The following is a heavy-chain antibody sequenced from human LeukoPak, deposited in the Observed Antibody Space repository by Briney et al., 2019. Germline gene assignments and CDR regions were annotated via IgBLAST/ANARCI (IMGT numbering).Heavy chain of an antibody. CDR3: AKDLGIDPWYYFDY. V-gene: IGHV3-23*01. J-gene: IGHJ4*02. D-gene: IGHD6-13*01. CDR2: ISGSGGST. CDR1: GVSFSSYA. Sequence: GGSLRLSCAASGVSFSSYAMSWVRQAPGKGLEWVSAISGSGGSTYYADSVKGRFTISRDNSKNTLYLQMNSLRAEDTAVYYCAKDLGIDPWYYFDYWGQGTLVTVSS.